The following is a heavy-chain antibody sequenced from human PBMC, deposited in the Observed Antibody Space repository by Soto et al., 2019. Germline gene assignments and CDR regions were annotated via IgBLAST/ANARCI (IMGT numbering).Heavy chain of an antibody. V-gene: IGHV1-2*04. CDR2: INPSGGT. CDR1: GYTFTSYY. D-gene: IGHD3-3*01. Sequence: QVQLVQSGAEVKKPGASVKVSCKASGYTFTSYYMHWVRQAPGQGLEWMGIINPSGGTNYAQKFQGWVTMTRDTSISTAYMELSRLRSDDTAVYYCARGYDFWSGYPPFDYWGQGTLVTVSS. J-gene: IGHJ4*02. CDR3: ARGYDFWSGYPPFDY.